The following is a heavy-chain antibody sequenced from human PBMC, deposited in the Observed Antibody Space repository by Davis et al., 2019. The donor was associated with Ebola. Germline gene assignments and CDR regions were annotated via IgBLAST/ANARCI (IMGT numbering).Heavy chain of an antibody. Sequence: PSETLSLTCTVSGGSISSYYWSWIRQPAGKGLEWIGRIYTSGSTNYSPSLKSPVTMSVDTSKNQFSLKLSTVTAADTAVYYCARAVGIVVAPGNWVDPWGQGTLVTVSS. D-gene: IGHD3-22*01. CDR3: ARAVGIVVAPGNWVDP. CDR2: IYTSGST. V-gene: IGHV4-4*07. CDR1: GGSISSYY. J-gene: IGHJ5*02.